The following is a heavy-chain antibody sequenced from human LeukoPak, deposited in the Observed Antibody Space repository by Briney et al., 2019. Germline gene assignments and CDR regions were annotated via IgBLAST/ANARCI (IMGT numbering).Heavy chain of an antibody. CDR2: IKQDGSEK. CDR1: GFTFRIYA. J-gene: IGHJ4*02. CDR3: ARDDCSGGSCYSGLENFDY. D-gene: IGHD2-15*01. V-gene: IGHV3-7*01. Sequence: PGGSLRLSCASFGFTFRIYALAWVRQGPGKGLEWVANIKQDGSEKYYVDSVKGRFTISRDNAKNSLYLQMNSLRAEDTAVYYCARDDCSGGSCYSGLENFDYWGQGTLVTVSS.